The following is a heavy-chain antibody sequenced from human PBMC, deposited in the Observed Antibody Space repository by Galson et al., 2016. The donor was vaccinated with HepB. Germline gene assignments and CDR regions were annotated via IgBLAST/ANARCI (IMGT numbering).Heavy chain of an antibody. V-gene: IGHV3-33*01. Sequence: QAPGKGLEWAAVIWYDGSNKYYADSVKGRFTISRDNSKNTLYLQMNSLRAEDTAVYYCARGQWLALYYIDVWGKGTTVTVSS. J-gene: IGHJ6*03. D-gene: IGHD6-19*01. CDR2: IWYDGSNK. CDR3: ARGQWLALYYIDV.